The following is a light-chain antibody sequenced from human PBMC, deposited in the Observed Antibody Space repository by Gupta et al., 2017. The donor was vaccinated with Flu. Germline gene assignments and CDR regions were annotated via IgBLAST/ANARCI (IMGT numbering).Light chain of an antibody. J-gene: IGLJ3*02. CDR1: SSDVGGYNY. Sequence: QTALTQPRSVSGSPGQSVTISCTGTSSDVGGYNYVSWYQQHPGKAPKLMIYDVSKRPSGVPDRFSGSKSGNTASLTISGLQAEDEADYYCCSCAGSWYWVFGGGTKLTVL. V-gene: IGLV2-11*01. CDR2: DVS. CDR3: CSCAGSWYWV.